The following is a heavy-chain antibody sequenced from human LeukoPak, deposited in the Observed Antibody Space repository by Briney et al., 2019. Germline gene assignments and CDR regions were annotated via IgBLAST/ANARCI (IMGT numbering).Heavy chain of an antibody. D-gene: IGHD3-9*01. CDR3: ARARGLRYFDWGDYFDY. J-gene: IGHJ4*02. CDR1: GYTFTGYY. CDR2: INPKSGGT. V-gene: IGHV1-2*06. Sequence: ASVKVSCKASGYTFTGYYMHWVRQAPGQGLEWMGRINPKSGGTNYAQKFQGRVTMTRDTSISTAYMELSRLRSDDTAVYYCARARGLRYFDWGDYFDYWGQGTLVTVSS.